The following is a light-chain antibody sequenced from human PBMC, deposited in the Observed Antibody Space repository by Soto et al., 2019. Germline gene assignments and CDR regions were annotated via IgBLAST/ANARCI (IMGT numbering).Light chain of an antibody. Sequence: DGQMTQSPSTLSASVGERVTMSCRASQSISSWLAWYQQKPGKAPKLLIYDASSLESGVPSRFSGSGSGTEFTLTISSLQPDDFATYYCQQYNSYSLWTFGQGTKVDIK. CDR3: QQYNSYSLWT. CDR1: QSISSW. V-gene: IGKV1-5*01. J-gene: IGKJ1*01. CDR2: DAS.